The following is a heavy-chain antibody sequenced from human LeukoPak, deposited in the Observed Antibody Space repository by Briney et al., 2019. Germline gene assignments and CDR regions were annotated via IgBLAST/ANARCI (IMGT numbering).Heavy chain of an antibody. CDR3: ARADYDILTGYAPDV. CDR2: IYYSGST. D-gene: IGHD3-9*01. V-gene: IGHV4-59*01. CDR1: GGXISNYY. Sequence: PSETLSLTCPVSGGXISNYYYWTWIRQPPGKGLEWIGYIYYSGSTNYNPSLKSRVTISVDTSKNQFSLKLSSATAADTAVYYCARADYDILTGYAPDVWGQGTTVTVSS. J-gene: IGHJ6*02.